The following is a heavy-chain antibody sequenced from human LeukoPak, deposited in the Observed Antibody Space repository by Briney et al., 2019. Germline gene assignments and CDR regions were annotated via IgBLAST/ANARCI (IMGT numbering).Heavy chain of an antibody. D-gene: IGHD6-13*01. CDR1: GFTFSSYA. V-gene: IGHV3-33*08. CDR2: IWYDGSNK. Sequence: PGGSLRLSCAASGFTFSSYAVSWVRQAPGKGLEWVAVIWYDGSNKYYADSVKGRFTISRDNSKNTLYLQMNSLRAEDTAVYYCARGHSSSWYYYYYYMDVWGKGTTVTVSS. CDR3: ARGHSSSWYYYYYYMDV. J-gene: IGHJ6*03.